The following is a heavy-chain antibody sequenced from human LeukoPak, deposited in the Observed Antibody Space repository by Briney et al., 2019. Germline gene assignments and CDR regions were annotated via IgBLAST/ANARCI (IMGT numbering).Heavy chain of an antibody. CDR1: GGSFSGYY. V-gene: IGHV4-34*01. CDR3: ARRAAIMGTYYYGSGMRHKEKIRGAWFDP. CDR2: INHSGST. Sequence: PSETLSLTCAVYGGSFSGYYWSWIRQPPGKGLEWIGEINHSGSTNYNPSLTSRVTISVDTSKNQFSLKLSSVTAADTAVYYCARRAAIMGTYYYGSGMRHKEKIRGAWFDPWGQGTLVTVSS. J-gene: IGHJ5*02. D-gene: IGHD3-10*01.